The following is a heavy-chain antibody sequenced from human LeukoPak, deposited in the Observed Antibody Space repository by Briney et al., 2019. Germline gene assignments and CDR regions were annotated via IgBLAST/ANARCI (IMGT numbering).Heavy chain of an antibody. D-gene: IGHD3-3*01. CDR3: ARAKRTIFGVVMPYNWFDP. J-gene: IGHJ5*02. CDR2: IYYSGST. V-gene: IGHV4-59*01. Sequence: PSETLSLTCTVSGGSISSYYWSWIRQPPGKGLEWIGYIYYSGSTNYNPSLKSRVTISVDTSKNQFFLKLSSVTAADTAVYYCARAKRTIFGVVMPYNWFDPWGQGTLVTVSS. CDR1: GGSISSYY.